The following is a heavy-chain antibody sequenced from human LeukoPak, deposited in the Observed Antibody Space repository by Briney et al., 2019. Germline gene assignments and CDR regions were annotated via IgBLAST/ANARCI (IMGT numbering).Heavy chain of an antibody. Sequence: PSETLSLTCAVYGGSFSGYYWSWIRQPPGEGLEWIGEINHSGDTKYNPSLKSRVTISVDTSKNQFSLKLSSVTAADTAVYFCVRVAAPQRTYWYFDLWGRGALVPVSS. CDR1: GGSFSGYY. V-gene: IGHV4-34*01. CDR2: INHSGDT. J-gene: IGHJ2*01. D-gene: IGHD6-6*01. CDR3: VRVAAPQRTYWYFDL.